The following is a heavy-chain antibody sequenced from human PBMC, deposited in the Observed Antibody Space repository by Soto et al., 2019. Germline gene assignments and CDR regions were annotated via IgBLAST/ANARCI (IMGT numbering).Heavy chain of an antibody. Sequence: GASVKVSCKASGDTFTSYDINWVRQATGQGLEWMGWMNPNRGNTGYAQKFQGRVTMTRNTSISTAYMELSSLRSEDTAVYYCSRESAAAGPHWFDPWGQGTLVTVSS. CDR1: GDTFTSYD. CDR2: MNPNRGNT. CDR3: SRESAAAGPHWFDP. D-gene: IGHD6-13*01. J-gene: IGHJ5*02. V-gene: IGHV1-8*01.